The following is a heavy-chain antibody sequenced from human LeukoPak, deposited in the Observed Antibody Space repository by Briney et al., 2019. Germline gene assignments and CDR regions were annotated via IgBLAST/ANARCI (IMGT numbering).Heavy chain of an antibody. CDR1: GGTFSSYA. D-gene: IGHD1-1*01. Sequence: SVKVSCKASGGTFSSYAIGWVRQAPGQGLEWMGGIIPIFGTANYAQKFQGRVTITADESTSTAYLEVSSLRSEDSAVYYCARSIYDPSFTGTTKHYYYMDVWGKGTTVTISS. CDR3: ARSIYDPSFTGTTKHYYYMDV. V-gene: IGHV1-69*13. CDR2: IIPIFGTA. J-gene: IGHJ6*03.